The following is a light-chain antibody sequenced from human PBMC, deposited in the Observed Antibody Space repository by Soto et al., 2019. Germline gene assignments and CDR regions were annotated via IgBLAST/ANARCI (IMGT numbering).Light chain of an antibody. J-gene: IGLJ1*01. V-gene: IGLV2-14*01. CDR3: TSYTSSNTPV. CDR2: EVS. Sequence: QSALAQPASVSGSPGQAITISCTGTSSDVGGYNYVSWYQQHPGKASKLMIYEVSNRPSGVSDRFSGSKSGNTASLTISGLQAEDEADYYCTSYTSSNTPVFGTGTKVTVL. CDR1: SSDVGGYNY.